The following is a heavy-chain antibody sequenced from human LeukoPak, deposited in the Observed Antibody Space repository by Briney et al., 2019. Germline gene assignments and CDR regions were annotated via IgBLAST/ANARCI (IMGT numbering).Heavy chain of an antibody. CDR2: VYPGDSDT. Sequence: GASLQISCKGSGSSFTSHWIGWVRQMPGKGLEWMGIVYPGDSDTRYSPSFQGQVTISADKSISTAYLQWSSLKASDTAMYYCARHDSSSWYGDWGQGTLVTVSS. V-gene: IGHV5-51*01. D-gene: IGHD6-13*01. J-gene: IGHJ4*02. CDR1: GSSFTSHW. CDR3: ARHDSSSWYGD.